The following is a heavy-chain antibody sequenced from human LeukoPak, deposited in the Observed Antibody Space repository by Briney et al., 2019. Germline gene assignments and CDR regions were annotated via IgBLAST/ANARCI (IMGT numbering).Heavy chain of an antibody. CDR2: IYYSGST. Sequence: PSETLSLTCTVSGGSISSYYWSWIRQPPGKGLEWIGYIYYSGSTNYNPSLKSRVTISVDMSKNQFSLKLSSVAAADTAVYYCARAVAALWFDPWGQGALVTVSS. CDR1: GGSISSYY. CDR3: ARAVAALWFDP. D-gene: IGHD6-13*01. V-gene: IGHV4-59*01. J-gene: IGHJ5*02.